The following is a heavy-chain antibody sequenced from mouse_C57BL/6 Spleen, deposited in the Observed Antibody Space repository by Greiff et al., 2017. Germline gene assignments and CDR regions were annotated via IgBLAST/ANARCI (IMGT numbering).Heavy chain of an antibody. J-gene: IGHJ3*01. CDR3: ARREDYYDYDEGFAY. D-gene: IGHD2-4*01. CDR1: GFTFSSYG. CDR2: ISSGGSYT. Sequence: EVKLVESGGDLVKPGGSLKLSCAASGFTFSSYGMSWVRQTPDKRLEWVATISSGGSYTYYPDSVKGRFTITRDNAKNTLYLQMSSLKSEDTDMYYCARREDYYDYDEGFAYWGQGTLVTVSA. V-gene: IGHV5-6*02.